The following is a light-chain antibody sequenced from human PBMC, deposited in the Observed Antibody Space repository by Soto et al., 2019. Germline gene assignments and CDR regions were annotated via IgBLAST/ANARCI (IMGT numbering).Light chain of an antibody. CDR3: QQYANLPT. CDR2: DAS. J-gene: IGKJ5*01. Sequence: IQMTQSPSSLSASVGDRVTITCQASQDISNYLNWYQQKPGKAPKLLIYDASGLETGVPLRFSGSGSGTDFSFTISSLQPEDIATYFCQQYANLPTFGQGTRLEIK. V-gene: IGKV1-33*01. CDR1: QDISNY.